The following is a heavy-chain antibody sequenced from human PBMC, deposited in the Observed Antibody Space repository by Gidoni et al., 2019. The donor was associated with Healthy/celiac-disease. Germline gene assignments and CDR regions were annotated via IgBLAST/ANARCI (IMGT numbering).Heavy chain of an antibody. Sequence: QVQLVESGGGVVQPGRSLRLSCAASGFTFSSYAMHWVRQAPGKGLEWVAVISYDGSNKYYADSVKGRFTISRDNSKNTLYLQMNSLRAEDTAVYYCARDQGGSWYPGGYFDLWGRGTLVTVSS. J-gene: IGHJ2*01. CDR2: ISYDGSNK. V-gene: IGHV3-30-3*01. CDR3: ARDQGGSWYPGGYFDL. D-gene: IGHD6-13*01. CDR1: GFTFSSYA.